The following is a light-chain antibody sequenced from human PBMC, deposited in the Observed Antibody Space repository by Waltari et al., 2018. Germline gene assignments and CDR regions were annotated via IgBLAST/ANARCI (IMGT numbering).Light chain of an antibody. CDR2: GAS. V-gene: IGKV3-20*01. J-gene: IGKJ1*01. CDR1: QSVKSEY. CDR3: LQWGASQWT. Sequence: EIVLTQSPGPLSLSPGETATLSCRASQSVKSEYLTWYQQTPGQAPRLLVYGASSRATGIPDRFSGSGSGTDFTLTIRRLEPEDFAVFYCLQWGASQWTFGQGTRVEVK.